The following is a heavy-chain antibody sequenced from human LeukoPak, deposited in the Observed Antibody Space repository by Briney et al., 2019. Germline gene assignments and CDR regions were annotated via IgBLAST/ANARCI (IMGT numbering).Heavy chain of an antibody. CDR3: ARRTCASGWYAGY. Sequence: GESLKISCKASGYSFTAYWIAWVRQMPGKGLEWMGVTYPGDSDTSYSPSFQGQVTVSADKSIDTAYLQWSSLKVSDTAVYYCARRTCASGWYAGYWGQGTLVTVSS. J-gene: IGHJ4*02. CDR2: TYPGDSDT. D-gene: IGHD6-19*01. V-gene: IGHV5-51*01. CDR1: GYSFTAYW.